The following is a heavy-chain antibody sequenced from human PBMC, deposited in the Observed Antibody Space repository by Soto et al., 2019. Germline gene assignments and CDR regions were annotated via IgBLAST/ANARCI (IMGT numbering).Heavy chain of an antibody. CDR2: IIAMFRTA. Sequence: GASVKVSCKASGDTFSSHAISWVRQAPGQGLEWMGGIIAMFRTANYAQKFQGRVTMTTDTSTSTAYMELRSLRSDDTAVYYCARDTQDIVLVPAALLGVWGQGTTVTVSS. J-gene: IGHJ6*02. V-gene: IGHV1-69*05. CDR1: GDTFSSHA. CDR3: ARDTQDIVLVPAALLGV. D-gene: IGHD2-2*01.